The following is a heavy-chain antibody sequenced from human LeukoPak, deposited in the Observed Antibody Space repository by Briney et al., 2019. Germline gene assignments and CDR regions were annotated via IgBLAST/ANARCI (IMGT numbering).Heavy chain of an antibody. V-gene: IGHV4-59*01. Sequence: SETLSLTCTVSGGSISSYYWSWIRQPPGKGLEWIGYIYYSGSTNYNPSLKSRVTISVDTSKNQFSLKLSSVTAADTAVYYCARRKWGTADYWGQGTLVTVSS. CDR1: GGSISSYY. CDR3: ARRKWGTADY. D-gene: IGHD2-8*01. J-gene: IGHJ4*02. CDR2: IYYSGST.